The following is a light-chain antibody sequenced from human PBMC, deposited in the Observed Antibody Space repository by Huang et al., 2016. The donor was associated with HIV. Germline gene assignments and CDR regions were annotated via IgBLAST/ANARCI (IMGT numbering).Light chain of an antibody. CDR3: QQSRSLPRT. J-gene: IGKJ4*01. CDR1: ENIGYS. Sequence: EIQLTQSPSSLSASVGDGITITCRASENIGYSLSWFRQRPGRAPEALIYAASRLHAGVPSKFSATGSGANFTLSIDGLGPEDFATYYCQQSRSLPRTYGGGTKVDI. V-gene: IGKV1-39*01. CDR2: AAS.